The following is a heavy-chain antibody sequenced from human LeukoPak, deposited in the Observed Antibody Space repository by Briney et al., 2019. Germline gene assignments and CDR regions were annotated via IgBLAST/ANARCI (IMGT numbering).Heavy chain of an antibody. J-gene: IGHJ4*02. Sequence: SETLSLTCTVSGGSISSYYWSWIRQPAGKGLEWIGRIYTSGSTNYNPSLKSRVTISVDASKSQFSPNLNSVNAADTAVYYCARVRGSGGNYKFDYWGQGTLVTVSS. CDR2: IYTSGST. D-gene: IGHD2-8*02. CDR1: GGSISSYY. V-gene: IGHV4-4*07. CDR3: ARVRGSGGNYKFDY.